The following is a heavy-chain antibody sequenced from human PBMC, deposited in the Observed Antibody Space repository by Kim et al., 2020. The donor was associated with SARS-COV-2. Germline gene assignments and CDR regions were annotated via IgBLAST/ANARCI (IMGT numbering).Heavy chain of an antibody. Sequence: DSVKGRFTISRDNAKNSLYLQMNSLRAEDTALYYCAKDRDFGVTTYAFDIWGQGTMVTVSS. CDR3: AKDRDFGVTTYAFDI. J-gene: IGHJ3*02. V-gene: IGHV3-9*01. D-gene: IGHD4-17*01.